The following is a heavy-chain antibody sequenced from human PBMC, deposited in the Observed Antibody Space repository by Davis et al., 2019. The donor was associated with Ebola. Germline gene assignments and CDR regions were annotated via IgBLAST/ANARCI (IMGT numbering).Heavy chain of an antibody. V-gene: IGHV3-7*01. CDR2: IKQDGSEK. CDR3: ARDVEMATILNDAFDI. CDR1: GFTFSSYW. Sequence: GESLKISCAASGFTFSSYWMSWVRQAPGKGLEWVANIKQDGSEKYYVDSVKGRFTISRDNAKNSLSLQMNSLRAEDTAVYYCARDVEMATILNDAFDIWGQGTMVTVSS. D-gene: IGHD5-24*01. J-gene: IGHJ3*02.